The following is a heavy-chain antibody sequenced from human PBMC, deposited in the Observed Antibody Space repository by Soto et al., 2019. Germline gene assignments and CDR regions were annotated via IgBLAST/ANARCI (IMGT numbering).Heavy chain of an antibody. Sequence: PSETLSLTCAVYGGSFSGYYWSWIRQPPGKGLEWIGEINHSGSTNYNPSLKSRVTISVDTSKNQFSLKLSSVTAADTAVYYCARSSRYGSGSYYNVYYMYVWGKGTTVTVSS. V-gene: IGHV4-34*01. CDR2: INHSGST. CDR1: GGSFSGYY. D-gene: IGHD3-10*01. CDR3: ARSSRYGSGSYYNVYYMYV. J-gene: IGHJ6*03.